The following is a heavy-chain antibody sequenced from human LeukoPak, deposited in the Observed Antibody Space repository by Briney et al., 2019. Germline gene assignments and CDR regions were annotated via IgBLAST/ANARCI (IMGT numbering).Heavy chain of an antibody. CDR2: IYHSGST. J-gene: IGHJ5*02. D-gene: IGHD3-9*01. CDR3: ARPYYDILTGYYPRRGNWFDP. CDR1: GGSISSSNW. V-gene: IGHV4-4*02. Sequence: SETLSLTCAVCGGSISSSNWWSWIRQPPGKGLEWIGEIYHSGSTNYNPSLKSRVTISVDKSKTQFSLKLSSVTAADTAVYYCARPYYDILTGYYPRRGNWFDPWGQGTLVTVSS.